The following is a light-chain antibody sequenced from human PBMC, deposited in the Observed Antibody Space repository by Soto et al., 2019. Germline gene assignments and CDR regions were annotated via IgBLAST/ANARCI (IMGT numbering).Light chain of an antibody. CDR1: QSVSST. J-gene: IGKJ1*01. CDR2: GAS. CDR3: QHYNNWSSWT. V-gene: IGKV3-15*01. Sequence: EIVLTQSPATLSLSPGERATFSCRASQSVSSTLACYQQKPGQAPRRLIYGASIRATGIPARFSGSGSGTEFTLTISTLQSEDFAIYYCQHYNNWSSWTFGQGTKVDIK.